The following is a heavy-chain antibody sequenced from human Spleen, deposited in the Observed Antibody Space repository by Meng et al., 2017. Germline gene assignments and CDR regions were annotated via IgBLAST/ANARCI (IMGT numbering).Heavy chain of an antibody. D-gene: IGHD1-26*01. V-gene: IGHV1-69*13. J-gene: IGHJ4*02. CDR2: INAVFGTT. Sequence: SVKVSCKALGGIFSNYVIGWVRQAPGQGLEWMGGINAVFGTTNYAQKFQDRVTITSDESTSTVYMELTRLTSEDTAIYYCARDRVEGATRGDYWGQGALVTVSS. CDR3: ARDRVEGATRGDY. CDR1: GGIFSNYV.